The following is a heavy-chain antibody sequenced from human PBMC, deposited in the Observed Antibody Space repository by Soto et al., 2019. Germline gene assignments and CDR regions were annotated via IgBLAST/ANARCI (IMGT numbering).Heavy chain of an antibody. D-gene: IGHD5-12*01. CDR3: ARGERERWLQSGDNYYYYGMDV. Sequence: ASVKVSCKASGYTFTGYCMHWVRQAPGQGLEWMGWINPNSGGTNYAQKFQGRVTMTRDTSISTAYMELSRLRSDDTAVYYCARGERERWLQSGDNYYYYGMDVWGQGTTVTVSS. V-gene: IGHV1-2*02. CDR1: GYTFTGYC. CDR2: INPNSGGT. J-gene: IGHJ6*02.